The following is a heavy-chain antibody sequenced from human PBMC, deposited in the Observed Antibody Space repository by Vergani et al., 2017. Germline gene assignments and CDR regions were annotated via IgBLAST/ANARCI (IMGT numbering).Heavy chain of an antibody. V-gene: IGHV3-7*01. CDR3: VRLPGRPWDFGL. CDR1: VFTSSSYL. CDR2: IKQDVSEK. J-gene: IGHJ2*01. Sequence: EVQLVESGGGLVQPGGSLRLSCAASVFTSSSYLMSWVRQAPGKGLEWVANIKQDVSEKNYVDSVPGRFTISRDNTKNSLSLQMSGLRVQDTAVYYCVRLPGRPWDFGLWGRGNLGTVSS.